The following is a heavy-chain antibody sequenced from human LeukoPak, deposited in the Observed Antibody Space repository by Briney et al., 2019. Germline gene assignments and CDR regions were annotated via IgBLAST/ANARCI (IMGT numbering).Heavy chain of an antibody. Sequence: GGSLRLSCAASGFTFSSYWMHCVRQAPGKGLVWVSRINSDGSITTYADSVRGRFTISRDNAKSTLYLQMNSLRAEDTAVYYCLPLLSRPYVEDGFDIWGQGTMVTVSS. J-gene: IGHJ3*02. CDR1: GFTFSSYW. CDR3: LPLLSRPYVEDGFDI. CDR2: INSDGSIT. D-gene: IGHD2/OR15-2a*01. V-gene: IGHV3-74*01.